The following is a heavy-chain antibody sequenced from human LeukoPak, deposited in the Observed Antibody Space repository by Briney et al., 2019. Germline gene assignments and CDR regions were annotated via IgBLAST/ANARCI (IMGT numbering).Heavy chain of an antibody. Sequence: SETLSLTCVVSGASISNYYWSWIRQPPGKGLEWIGYISESGIANYNPSLKSRVTISPDTSKNQFSLKLSSVTGADTAVYYRARFYYDSSGYGLDYWGQGTLVTVSS. CDR1: GASISNYY. CDR2: ISESGIA. D-gene: IGHD3-22*01. J-gene: IGHJ4*02. CDR3: ARFYYDSSGYGLDY. V-gene: IGHV4-59*01.